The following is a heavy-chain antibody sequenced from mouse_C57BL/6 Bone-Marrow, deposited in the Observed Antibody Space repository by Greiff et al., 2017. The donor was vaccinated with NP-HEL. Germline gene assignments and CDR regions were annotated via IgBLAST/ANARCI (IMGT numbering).Heavy chain of an antibody. V-gene: IGHV1-81*01. CDR3: AGLVEGIDY. CDR2: IYPRSGNT. CDR1: GYSFTSYG. J-gene: IGHJ3*01. Sequence: QVQLQQSGAELATPGASVSLSCKASGYSFTSYGINWVQQRPGQGLEWLGEIYPRSGNTYYTEKFKGKATLTADKSSSTAYMRLRSLTSEDSEVYICAGLVEGIDYWGQGTLVTVSA. D-gene: IGHD2-2*01.